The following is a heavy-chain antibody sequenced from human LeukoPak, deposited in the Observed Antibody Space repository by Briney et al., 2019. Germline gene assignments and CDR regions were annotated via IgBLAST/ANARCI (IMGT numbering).Heavy chain of an antibody. CDR3: ASHTSFGVAPTDY. Sequence: PSETLSLTCTVSGGSISSGDYYWSWIRQPPGKGLEWIGYIYYSGSTYYNPSLKSRVTISVDTSKNQFSLKLSSVTAADTAVYYCASHTSFGVAPTDYWGQGTLVTVSS. V-gene: IGHV4-30-4*01. CDR2: IYYSGST. J-gene: IGHJ4*02. D-gene: IGHD3-3*01. CDR1: GGSISSGDYY.